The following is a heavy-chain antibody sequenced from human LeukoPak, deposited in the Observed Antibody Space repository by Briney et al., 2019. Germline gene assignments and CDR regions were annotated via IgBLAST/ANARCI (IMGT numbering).Heavy chain of an antibody. D-gene: IGHD3-22*01. CDR3: ARGATYYYDSSGYYFHTPDY. CDR2: IYYSGST. V-gene: IGHV4-39*01. CDR1: GGSINSGNHY. J-gene: IGHJ4*02. Sequence: SETLSLTCTVSGGSINSGNHYWGWIRQSPGKGLEWIGNIYYSGSTYYNPSLKSRVTISVDTSKNQFSLKLSSVTAADTAVYYCARGATYYYDSSGYYFHTPDYWGQGTLVTVSS.